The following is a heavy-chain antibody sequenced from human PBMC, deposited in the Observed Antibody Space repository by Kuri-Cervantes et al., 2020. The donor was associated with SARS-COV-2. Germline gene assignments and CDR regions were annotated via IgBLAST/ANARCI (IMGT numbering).Heavy chain of an antibody. CDR2: ISGSGGST. V-gene: IGHV3-23*01. CDR3: AKEMPDSSWHQPRGYFQH. Sequence: GESLKISCAASGFTFSSYAMSWVRQAPGKGLERVSAISGSGGSTYYADSVKGRFTISRDNSKNTLYLQMNSLRAEDTAVYYCAKEMPDSSWHQPRGYFQHWGQGTLVTVSS. CDR1: GFTFSSYA. D-gene: IGHD6-13*01. J-gene: IGHJ1*01.